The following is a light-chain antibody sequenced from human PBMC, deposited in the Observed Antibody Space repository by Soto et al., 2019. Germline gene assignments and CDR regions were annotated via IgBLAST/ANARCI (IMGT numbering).Light chain of an antibody. CDR1: SSDVGGSKY. J-gene: IGLJ1*01. CDR3: SSTSSSGILYL. Sequence: QSVLTQPASVSGSPGQSITISCTGSSSDVGGSKYVSWYQQHPGKAPRLMIYEVSNRPSGVSNRFSGSKSGNTASLTVSGSHAEDEADYYCSSTSSSGILYLFGTGTKLTVL. V-gene: IGLV2-14*01. CDR2: EVS.